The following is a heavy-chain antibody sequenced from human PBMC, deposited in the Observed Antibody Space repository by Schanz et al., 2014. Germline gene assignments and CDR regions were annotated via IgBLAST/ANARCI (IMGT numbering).Heavy chain of an antibody. V-gene: IGHV3-66*01. CDR1: GFAVDNYY. Sequence: EVQLVASGGGLVQPGGSLRLSCAASGFAVDNYYMSCVRQAPGRGLEWVSTIGTSGGTNYAESVKGRFTISRDNSKNTLYLQMNSLRAEDTAGYHCVSSGRYSSYALWGQGTLVTDSA. J-gene: IGHJ4*02. D-gene: IGHD3-10*01. CDR2: IGTSGGT. CDR3: VSSGRYSSYAL.